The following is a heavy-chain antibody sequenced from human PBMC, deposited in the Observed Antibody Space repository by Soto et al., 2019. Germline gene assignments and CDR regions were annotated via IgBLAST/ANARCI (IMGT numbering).Heavy chain of an antibody. CDR3: AKCGGSRYYGSGNYRLFDS. D-gene: IGHD3-10*01. Sequence: ASVKVSCKASGYTFTSYAMHWVRQAPGQRLEWMGWSNAGNGNTKYSQEFQGRVTITRDTSASTAYMELSSLRSEDTAVYYCAKCGGSRYYGSGNYRLFDSWGQGTLVTVSS. J-gene: IGHJ4*02. CDR2: SNAGNGNT. V-gene: IGHV1-3*02. CDR1: GYTFTSYA.